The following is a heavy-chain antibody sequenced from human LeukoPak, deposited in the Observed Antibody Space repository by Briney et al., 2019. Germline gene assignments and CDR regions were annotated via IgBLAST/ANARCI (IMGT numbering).Heavy chain of an antibody. Sequence: SETLSFNCTVSGGSISSSSYYWGWIRQPPGKGLEWIGSIYYSGSTYYNPSLKSRVTISVDTSKNQFSLKLSSVTAADTAVYYCARGGYSSGLYEGGPLVSWGQGTMVTVSS. V-gene: IGHV4-39*07. CDR3: ARGGYSSGLYEGGPLVS. CDR1: GGSISSSSYY. D-gene: IGHD6-19*01. CDR2: IYYSGST. J-gene: IGHJ3*01.